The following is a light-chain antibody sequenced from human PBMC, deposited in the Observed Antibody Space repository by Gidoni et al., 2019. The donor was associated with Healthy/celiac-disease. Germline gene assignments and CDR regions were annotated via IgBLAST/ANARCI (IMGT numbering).Light chain of an antibody. J-gene: IGKJ2*02. CDR2: AAS. CDR3: QQSYSTPST. Sequence: DIQMTPSPSSLSASVGERVTITCRASQSISSYLNWYQQKPGKAPKLLIYAASSLQSGVPSRFSGSGSGTDFTLTISSLQPEDFATYYCQQSYSTPSTFGQGTKLEIK. CDR1: QSISSY. V-gene: IGKV1-39*01.